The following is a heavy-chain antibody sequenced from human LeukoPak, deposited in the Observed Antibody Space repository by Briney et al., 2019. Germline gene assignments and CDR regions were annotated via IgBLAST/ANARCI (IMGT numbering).Heavy chain of an antibody. J-gene: IGHJ3*02. V-gene: IGHV3-23*01. D-gene: IGHD3-16*01. Sequence: PGGSLRHSCASSGFPFSSYAMSWVRQAPGKGLEWVSTVGGSGDNTYSADSMRGRFTISRDNSRNTLYLQMNSLRAEDTAVYYCTKSRGGVNNAFDMWGQGTMVTVSS. CDR2: VGGSGDNT. CDR3: TKSRGGVNNAFDM. CDR1: GFPFSSYA.